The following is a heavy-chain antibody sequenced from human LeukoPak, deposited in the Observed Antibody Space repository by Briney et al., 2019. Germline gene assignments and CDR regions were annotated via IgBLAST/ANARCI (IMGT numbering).Heavy chain of an antibody. V-gene: IGHV3-23*01. CDR1: GFSFYYYA. D-gene: IGHD3-16*01. CDR3: TTSWPKVREGDQ. Sequence: GGSLRLSCAASGFSFYYYAMRWVRQAPGKGLEWLSEISGGGENTNYADSVEGRFTISRDNSKDTLFLHMSSLRVEDTAVYYCTTSWPKVREGDQWGQGTLVTVSS. CDR2: ISGGGENT. J-gene: IGHJ4*02.